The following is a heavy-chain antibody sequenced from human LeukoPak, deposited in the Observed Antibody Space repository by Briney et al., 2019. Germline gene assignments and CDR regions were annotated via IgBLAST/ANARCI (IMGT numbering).Heavy chain of an antibody. CDR2: IYHSGST. Sequence: PSGTLSLTCAVSGGSISSSNWWTWVRQPPGKGLEWIGEIYHSGSTNYNPSLKSRVTMSVDKSKNQFSLKLSSVTAADTAVYYCARTGDWSYFDYWGQGTLVTVSP. V-gene: IGHV4-4*02. CDR1: GGSISSSNW. J-gene: IGHJ4*02. CDR3: ARTGDWSYFDY. D-gene: IGHD2-21*02.